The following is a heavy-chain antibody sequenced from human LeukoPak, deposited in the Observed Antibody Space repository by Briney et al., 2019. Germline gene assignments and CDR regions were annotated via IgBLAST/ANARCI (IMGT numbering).Heavy chain of an antibody. D-gene: IGHD3-22*01. CDR2: ISGSGGST. Sequence: GGSLRLSCAASGFTFSSYGMSWVRQAPGKGLEWVSAISGSGGSTYYADSVKGRFTISRDNSKNTLYLQMNSLRAEDTAVYYCARDAYYDSSGQLRGLFDYWGQGTLVTVSS. CDR3: ARDAYYDSSGQLRGLFDY. CDR1: GFTFSSYG. J-gene: IGHJ4*02. V-gene: IGHV3-23*01.